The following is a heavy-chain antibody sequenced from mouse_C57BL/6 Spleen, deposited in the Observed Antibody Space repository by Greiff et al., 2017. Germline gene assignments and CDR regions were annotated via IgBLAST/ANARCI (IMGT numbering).Heavy chain of an antibody. CDR2: FYPGSGST. V-gene: IGHV1-55*01. J-gene: IGHJ3*01. CDR1: GYTFTSYW. CDR3: GRRAEPYYFDY. D-gene: IGHD3-3*01. Sequence: VQLQQPGAELVKPGASVKMSCKASGYTFTSYWITWVKQRPGQGLEWIGDFYPGSGSTNYNEKFKSKATMTVDTSSSTAYMQLSGLTSEESAVNCCGRRAEPYYFDYWGQGTLVTVSA.